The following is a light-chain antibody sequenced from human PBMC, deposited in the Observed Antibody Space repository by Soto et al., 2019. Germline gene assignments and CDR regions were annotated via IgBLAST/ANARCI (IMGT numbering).Light chain of an antibody. CDR2: DAS. J-gene: IGKJ4*01. CDR1: QTIGMS. CDR3: QQRSDLPR. V-gene: IGKV3-11*01. Sequence: EIVLTQSPATLSVSPGERVALSCRASQTIGMSLAWYQQKPGQAPRLLIYDASIRATGIPARFSGSGSGTAFTLTFSGLEPEDFAVYFCQQRSDLPRFGGGTKVEIK.